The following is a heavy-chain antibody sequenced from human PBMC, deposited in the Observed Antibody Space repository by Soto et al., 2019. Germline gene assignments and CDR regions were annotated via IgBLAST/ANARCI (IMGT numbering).Heavy chain of an antibody. CDR1: GGTFSSYA. CDR3: ARHVPAAGYYYGMDV. Sequence: QVQLVQSGAEVKKPGSSVKVSCKASGGTFSSYAISWVRQAPGQGLEWMGGIIPIFGTANYAQKFQGRVTITADESTGTAHMERSSLRSEDTAVYYCARHVPAAGYYYGMDVWGQGTTVTVSS. CDR2: IIPIFGTA. D-gene: IGHD2-2*01. J-gene: IGHJ6*02. V-gene: IGHV1-69*12.